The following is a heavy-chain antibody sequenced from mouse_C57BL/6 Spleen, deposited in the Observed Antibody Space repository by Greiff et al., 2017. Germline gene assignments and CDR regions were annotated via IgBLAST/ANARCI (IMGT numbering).Heavy chain of an antibody. CDR3: ARIYYYGSSLYYAMDY. J-gene: IGHJ4*01. V-gene: IGHV1-64*01. Sequence: QVQLQQPGAELVKPGASVKLSCKASGYTFTSYWMHWVKQRPGQGLEWIGMIHPNSGSTNYNEKFKSKATLTVDKSSSTAYMQLSSLTSEDSAVYYCARIYYYGSSLYYAMDYWGQGTSVTVSS. CDR2: IHPNSGST. CDR1: GYTFTSYW. D-gene: IGHD1-1*01.